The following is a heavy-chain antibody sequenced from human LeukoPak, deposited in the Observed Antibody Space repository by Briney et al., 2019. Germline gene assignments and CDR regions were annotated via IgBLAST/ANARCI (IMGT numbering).Heavy chain of an antibody. Sequence: SETLSLTCTVSGGSLSSYYWSWIRQPAGKGLEWIGRIYTSGSTNYNPPPKSRVTMSVDTSKNQFSLKLSSVTAADTAVYYCARVGRYQLLEEYFDYWGQGTLVTVSS. J-gene: IGHJ4*02. CDR1: GGSLSSYY. D-gene: IGHD2-2*01. V-gene: IGHV4-4*07. CDR3: ARVGRYQLLEEYFDY. CDR2: IYTSGST.